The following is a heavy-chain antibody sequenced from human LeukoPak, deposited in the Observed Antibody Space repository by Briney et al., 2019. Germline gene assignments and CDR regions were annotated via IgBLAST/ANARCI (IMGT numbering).Heavy chain of an antibody. CDR1: GFTFSNYA. CDR2: IHGGGDVT. CDR3: ARALSSSFYYFDL. D-gene: IGHD3-16*02. V-gene: IGHV3-23*01. Sequence: GGSLRLSCAASGFTFSNYAMNWVRQAPEKGLEWVSTIHGGGDVTYYADSVKGRFTISRDNSRNTLYLQMNSLRAEDTAVYYCARALSSSFYYFDLGGRGTLVTVSS. J-gene: IGHJ2*01.